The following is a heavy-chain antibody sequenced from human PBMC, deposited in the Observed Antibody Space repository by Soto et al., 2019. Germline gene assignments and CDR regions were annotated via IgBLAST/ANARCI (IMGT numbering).Heavy chain of an antibody. CDR1: GFVFSMYS. D-gene: IGHD2-21*02. J-gene: IGHJ6*02. CDR2: IPQEGVDG. V-gene: IGHV3-7*03. Sequence: GSLRLSCEVSGFVFSMYSMSWVRQTPGKGLEWVAKIPQEGVDGHYADSVKGRFTISRDNGKNSLYLQMNNLRAEDTAVYYCARDHLILPAHDFFYGSDVWGRGATVTVYS. CDR3: ARDHLILPAHDFFYGSDV.